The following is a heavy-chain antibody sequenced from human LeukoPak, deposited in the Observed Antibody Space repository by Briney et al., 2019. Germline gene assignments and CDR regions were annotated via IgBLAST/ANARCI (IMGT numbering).Heavy chain of an antibody. V-gene: IGHV4-34*01. J-gene: IGHJ4*02. D-gene: IGHD3-22*01. Sequence: SETLSLTCAVCGGSFSGYYWSWIRQPPGKGLEWIGEINHSGSTNYNPSLKSRVTISVDTSKNQFSLKLSSVTAADTAVYYCARTPRYYYDSSGYHLFDYWGQGTLVTVSS. CDR3: ARTPRYYYDSSGYHLFDY. CDR2: INHSGST. CDR1: GGSFSGYY.